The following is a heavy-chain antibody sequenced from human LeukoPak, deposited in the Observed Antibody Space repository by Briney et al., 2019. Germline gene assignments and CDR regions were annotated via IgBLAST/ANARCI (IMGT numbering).Heavy chain of an antibody. D-gene: IGHD3-22*01. V-gene: IGHV3-23*01. J-gene: IGHJ3*02. Sequence: GGSLRLSCAASGFTFSSYAMSWVRQAPGKGLEWVSAISGSGGSTYYADSVEGRFTISRDNSKNTLYLQMNSLRAEDTAVYYCAKWSAYYYDSSGYHDAFDIWGQGTMVTVSS. CDR1: GFTFSSYA. CDR3: AKWSAYYYDSSGYHDAFDI. CDR2: ISGSGGST.